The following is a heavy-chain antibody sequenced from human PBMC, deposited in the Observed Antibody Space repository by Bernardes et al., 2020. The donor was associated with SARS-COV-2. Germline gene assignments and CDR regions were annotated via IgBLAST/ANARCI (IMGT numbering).Heavy chain of an antibody. CDR2: IWYDGSNK. V-gene: IGHV3-33*01. CDR3: ARDVDCSGGSCYSWFVGY. D-gene: IGHD2-15*01. J-gene: IGHJ4*02. CDR1: GFTFSSYG. Sequence: GGSLRLSCAASGFTFSSYGMHWVRQAPGKGLEWVAVIWYDGSNKYYADSVKGRFTISRDNSKNTLYLQMNSLRAEDTAVYYCARDVDCSGGSCYSWFVGYWGQGTLVTVSS.